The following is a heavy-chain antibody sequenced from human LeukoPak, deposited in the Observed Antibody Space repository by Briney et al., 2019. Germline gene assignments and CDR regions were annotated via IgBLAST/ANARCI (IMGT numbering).Heavy chain of an antibody. D-gene: IGHD2-15*01. V-gene: IGHV3-21*01. CDR2: ISSSSSYI. CDR1: GFTFSSYS. CDR3: ARAYRSGENDAFDI. J-gene: IGHJ3*02. Sequence: GGSLRLSCAASGFTFSSYSMNWVRQAPGKGLEWVSSISSSSSYIYYADSVKGRFTISRDNAKNSLYLQMNSLRAEDMAVYYCARAYRSGENDAFDIWGQGTMVTVSS.